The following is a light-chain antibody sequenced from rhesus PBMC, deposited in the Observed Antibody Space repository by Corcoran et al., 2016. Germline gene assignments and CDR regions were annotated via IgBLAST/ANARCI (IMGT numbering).Light chain of an antibody. J-gene: IGKJ3*01. CDR1: QSISSW. Sequence: DIQMTQSPSSLSASVGDTVTITCRASQSISSWLDWYQQKPGTAPKLLIYKASSLQIGVPSRCSGSGSGTAFTLTISSLQPDDFAAYCCQQHTSYPFTFGPGTKLDIQ. CDR2: KAS. V-gene: IGKV1-22*01. CDR3: QQHTSYPFT.